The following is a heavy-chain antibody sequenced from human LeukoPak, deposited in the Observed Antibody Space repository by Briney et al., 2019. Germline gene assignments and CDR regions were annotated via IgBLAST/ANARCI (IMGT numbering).Heavy chain of an antibody. D-gene: IGHD2-21*01. CDR2: ISGSGAAT. CDR3: ARISPESTE. Sequence: GGSVPLFCAASGCTFSTYVMSWARQAPGKGLEWVSAISGSGAATYYADSVKGRFTISRDNSKNTLYLQMNSLRAEDTAVYYYARISPESTEGGQATLVTVSS. J-gene: IGHJ4*02. V-gene: IGHV3-23*01. CDR1: GCTFSTYV.